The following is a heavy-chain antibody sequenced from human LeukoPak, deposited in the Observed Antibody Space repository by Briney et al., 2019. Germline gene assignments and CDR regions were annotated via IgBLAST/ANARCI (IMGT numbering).Heavy chain of an antibody. D-gene: IGHD2-8*01. CDR2: VHYSGGA. CDR1: GGSISSSSYY. CDR3: AREYCTTTCYFDY. J-gene: IGHJ4*02. Sequence: PSETLSLTCTVSGGSISSSSYYWGWIRQSPGKGLEWIGYVHYSGGATYNPSLKSRVTISVATSKTQFSLKLSSVTAADTAVYYCAREYCTTTCYFDYWGQGMLVTVSS. V-gene: IGHV4-61*01.